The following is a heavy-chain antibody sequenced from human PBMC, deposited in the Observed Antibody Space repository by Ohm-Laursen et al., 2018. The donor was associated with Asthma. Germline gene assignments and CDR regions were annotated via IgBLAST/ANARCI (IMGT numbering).Heavy chain of an antibody. V-gene: IGHV3-30-3*02. D-gene: IGHD3-22*01. Sequence: SLRLSCTASGFTFRSYAMHWVRQAPGKGLEWVAVGGSYYDGGLKYYADSVNGRFTVSRDDSKNTLYLQMNSLRAEDTAVYYCAKSGNYYDSSGYYDIDYWGQGTLVTVSS. CDR2: GGSYYDGGLK. CDR3: AKSGNYYDSSGYYDIDY. J-gene: IGHJ4*02. CDR1: GFTFRSYA.